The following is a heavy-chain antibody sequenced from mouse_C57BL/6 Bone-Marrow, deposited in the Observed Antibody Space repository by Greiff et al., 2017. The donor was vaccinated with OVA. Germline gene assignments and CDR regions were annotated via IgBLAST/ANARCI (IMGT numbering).Heavy chain of an antibody. CDR3: VRVARWYFDV. CDR1: GFSFNTYA. D-gene: IGHD1-1*01. V-gene: IGHV10-1*01. J-gene: IGHJ1*03. Sequence: EVNVVESGGGLVQPKGSLKLSCAASGFSFNTYAMNWVRQAPGKGLEWVARIRSKSNNYATYYADSVKDRFTISRDDSESMLYLQMNNLKTEDTAMYYCVRVARWYFDVWGTGTTVTVSS. CDR2: IRSKSNNYAT.